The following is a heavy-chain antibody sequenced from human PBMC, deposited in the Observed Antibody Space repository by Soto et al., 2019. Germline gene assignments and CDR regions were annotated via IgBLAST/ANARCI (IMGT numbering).Heavy chain of an antibody. J-gene: IGHJ4*02. D-gene: IGHD2-8*02. CDR2: LSYAGDT. Sequence: GGSLRLSCAASGFTLSTYDMHWVRQATGKSLEWVAALSYAGDTYYPDSVKGRFTVSRENDKNFLYLQINSLTAGVTVVFYCAKDPRDSCGWWLDYWGLGTLVTVSS. CDR1: GFTLSTYD. CDR3: AKDPRDSCGWWLDY. V-gene: IGHV3-13*01.